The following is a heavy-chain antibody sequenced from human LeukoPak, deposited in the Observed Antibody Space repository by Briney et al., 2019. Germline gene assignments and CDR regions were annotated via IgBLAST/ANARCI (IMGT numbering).Heavy chain of an antibody. CDR2: INPSGGST. V-gene: IGHV1-46*01. D-gene: IGHD6-6*01. CDR1: GYTFTSYY. CDR3: ASWLLSSSSPSMAYFDY. Sequence: ASVKVSCKASGYTFTSYYMHWVRQAPGQGLEWMGIINPSGGSTSYAQKFQGRVTMTRDMSTSTVYMELSSLRSEDTAVYYCASWLLSSSSPSMAYFDYWGQGTLVTVSS. J-gene: IGHJ4*02.